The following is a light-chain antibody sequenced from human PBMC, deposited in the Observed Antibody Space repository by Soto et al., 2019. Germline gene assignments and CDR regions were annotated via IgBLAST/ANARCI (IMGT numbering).Light chain of an antibody. CDR2: DAS. Sequence: EIVLTQSPATLSLSPGERATLSCRASQSVSSYLAWYQQKPGQAPRLLIYDASNRATGIPARFSGSGSETDFTITIRSQAPEDFAVYYCQQRSNWLPFGQGTRLEIK. CDR3: QQRSNWLP. J-gene: IGKJ5*01. V-gene: IGKV3-11*01. CDR1: QSVSSY.